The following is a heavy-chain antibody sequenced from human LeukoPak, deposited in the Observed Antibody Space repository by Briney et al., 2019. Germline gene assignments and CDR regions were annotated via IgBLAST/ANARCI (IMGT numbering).Heavy chain of an antibody. D-gene: IGHD3-22*01. J-gene: IGHJ4*02. Sequence: SGGSLRLSCAASGFTFSSYGMHWVRQPPGKGLEWIGSIYYSGSTCYNPSLKSRVTISVDTSKNQFSLKLSSVTAADTAVYYCASPYYYDSSGYYYFDYWGQGTLVTVSS. CDR2: IYYSGST. CDR3: ASPYYYDSSGYYYFDY. V-gene: IGHV4-39*01. CDR1: GFTFSSYG.